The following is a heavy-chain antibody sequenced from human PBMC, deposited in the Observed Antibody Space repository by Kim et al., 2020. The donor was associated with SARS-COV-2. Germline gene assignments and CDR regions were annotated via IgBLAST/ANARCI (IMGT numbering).Heavy chain of an antibody. CDR3: ATTEIPAAKYYFDY. CDR1: GFTFSSYA. J-gene: IGHJ4*02. V-gene: IGHV3-30-3*01. D-gene: IGHD2-2*01. CDR2: ISYDGSNK. Sequence: GGSLRLSCAASGFTFSSYAMHWVRQAPGKGLEWVAVISYDGSNKYYADSVKGRFTISRDNSKNTLYLQMNSLRAEDTAVYYCATTEIPAAKYYFDYWGQGALVTVSS.